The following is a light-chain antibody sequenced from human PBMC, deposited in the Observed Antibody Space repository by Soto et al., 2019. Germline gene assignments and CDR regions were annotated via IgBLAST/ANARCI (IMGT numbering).Light chain of an antibody. J-gene: IGKJ1*01. CDR3: HPYTRWPRGT. CDR2: GAS. CDR1: QSVSSN. Sequence: MGMAHGRGSLSVSTRERATLPCRASQSVSSNLAWYQQNPGQAPRLLIYGASTRATGIPARFSGSGSGTEFTLTISSLQSEHFAAYYCHPYTRWPRGTLGPGTTV. V-gene: IGKV3-15*01.